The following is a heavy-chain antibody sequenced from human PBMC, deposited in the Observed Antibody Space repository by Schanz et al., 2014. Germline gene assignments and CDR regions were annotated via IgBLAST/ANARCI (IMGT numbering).Heavy chain of an antibody. CDR2: INGDGSST. V-gene: IGHV3-74*01. D-gene: IGHD2-2*01. J-gene: IGHJ1*01. CDR3: ARSTSMYFLQ. CDR1: GFTFSNYW. Sequence: EVQLVESGGGLVQPGGSLRLSCAASGFTFSNYWIHWVRQAPGKGPVWVSRINGDGSSTLYADSVKGRFTISRDNAKNTLYLQMNSLRAEDTAVYYCARSTSMYFLQWGQGTLVTVSS.